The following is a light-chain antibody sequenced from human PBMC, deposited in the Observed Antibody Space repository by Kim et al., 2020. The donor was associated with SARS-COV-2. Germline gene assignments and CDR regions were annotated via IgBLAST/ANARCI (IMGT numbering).Light chain of an antibody. CDR2: DAS. V-gene: IGKV3-11*01. Sequence: EIVLTQSPATLSLSPGERATLSCRASQSVSSYLAWYQQKPGQAPRLLMYDASNRAIGIPARFSGSGSGTDFTLTISSLEPEDFAVYYCQQRSNWPITFGQGTRLGIK. CDR3: QQRSNWPIT. J-gene: IGKJ5*01. CDR1: QSVSSY.